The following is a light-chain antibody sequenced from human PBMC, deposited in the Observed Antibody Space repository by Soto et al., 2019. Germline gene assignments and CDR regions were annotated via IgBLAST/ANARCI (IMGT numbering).Light chain of an antibody. CDR1: QTFSNY. V-gene: IGKV1-39*01. Sequence: DIQMTQSPSSLSASVGDRVTITCRASQTFSNYLNWYQQKPGKAPRLLIYMASTLQSGVPSRFSGSGSGTDFTLTLSSLQPEDSAIYYCQQSYITPYTFGQGTKLEIK. J-gene: IGKJ2*01. CDR2: MAS. CDR3: QQSYITPYT.